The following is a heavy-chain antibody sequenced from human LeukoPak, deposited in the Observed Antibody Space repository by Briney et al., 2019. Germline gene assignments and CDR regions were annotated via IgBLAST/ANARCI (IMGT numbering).Heavy chain of an antibody. J-gene: IGHJ6*03. CDR2: IKQDGSEK. Sequence: PGGSLRLSCAVSGFTFSSHWMNWVRQAPGKGLEWVANIKQDGSEKYYVDSVKGRFTISRDNAKNPLYLQMNSLRAEDTAVYYCAREHYFYYMDGWGKGTTVTVSS. CDR3: AREHYFYYMDG. CDR1: GFTFSSHW. V-gene: IGHV3-7*01.